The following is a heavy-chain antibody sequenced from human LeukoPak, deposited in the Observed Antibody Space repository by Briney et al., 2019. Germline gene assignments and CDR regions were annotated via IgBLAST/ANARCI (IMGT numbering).Heavy chain of an antibody. D-gene: IGHD6-19*01. V-gene: IGHV3-23*01. CDR1: GFIFSNYG. CDR2: ISGSGGST. J-gene: IGHJ4*02. CDR3: TKETRGHWLPDY. Sequence: PGGSLRLSCAASGFIFSNYGMNWVRQAPGKGLEWVSAISGSGGSTYYADYVKGRFTLSRDNSKNTVYLQMSSLRAEDTALYYCTKETRGHWLPDYWGQGTLVTVSS.